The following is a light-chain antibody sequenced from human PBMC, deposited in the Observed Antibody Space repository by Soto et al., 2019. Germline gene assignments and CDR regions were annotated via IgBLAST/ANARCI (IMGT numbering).Light chain of an antibody. V-gene: IGKV2-28*01. CDR2: LGS. J-gene: IGKJ4*01. Sequence: DIVMTQSPLSLPVTPGEPASISCRSSQSLLHSNGYNYLDWYLQKPGQSPQLLICLGSNRASGVADRFSGSGAGTDFTLKISRVEAEDVGVYYCIQALQTPRLTFGGGTKVEIK. CDR3: IQALQTPRLT. CDR1: QSLLHSNGYNY.